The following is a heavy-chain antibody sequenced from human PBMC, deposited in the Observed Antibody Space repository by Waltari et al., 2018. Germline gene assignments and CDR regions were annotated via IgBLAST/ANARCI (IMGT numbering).Heavy chain of an antibody. CDR2: INPHIGAT. Sequence: QVQLVQSGAEVKKPGASVKVSCKASGYSFTTYYIHWVRQAPGQGLEWMGRINPHIGATNYAQRFQGRVTLTRDTAINTAYMELRGLRFDDTAVYFCARDLSWYFYMDIWGKGTAVTVSS. J-gene: IGHJ6*03. V-gene: IGHV1-2*06. CDR1: GYSFTTYY. CDR3: ARDLSWYFYMDI.